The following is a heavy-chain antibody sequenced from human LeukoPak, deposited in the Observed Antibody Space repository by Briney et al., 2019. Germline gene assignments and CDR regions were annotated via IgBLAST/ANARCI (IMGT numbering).Heavy chain of an antibody. V-gene: IGHV4-39*07. CDR3: AREVPYYYGMDV. D-gene: IGHD1-1*01. CDR1: GGSISSSSYY. Sequence: SETLSLTCTVSGGSISSSSYYWGWLRQPPGKGLEWIGSIYYSGSTYYNPSLKSRVTISVDTSKNQFSLKLSSVTAADTAVYYCAREVPYYYGMDVWGQGTTVTVSS. J-gene: IGHJ6*02. CDR2: IYYSGST.